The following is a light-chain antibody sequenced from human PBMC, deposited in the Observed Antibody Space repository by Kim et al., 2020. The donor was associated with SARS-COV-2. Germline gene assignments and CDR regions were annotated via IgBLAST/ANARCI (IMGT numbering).Light chain of an antibody. J-gene: IGLJ1*01. V-gene: IGLV2-11*03. Sequence: QSDTISCTGTSSDVGGYNSVSWYQQHPGKAPRLMIYDVTKRPSGVPDRFSGSQSGNTASLTISGLQAEDEADYYCCSYAGSPLYVFGTGTKVTVL. CDR2: DVT. CDR1: SSDVGGYNS. CDR3: CSYAGSPLYV.